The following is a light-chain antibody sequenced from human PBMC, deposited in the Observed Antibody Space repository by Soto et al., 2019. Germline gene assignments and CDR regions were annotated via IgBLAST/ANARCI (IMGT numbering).Light chain of an antibody. J-gene: IGKJ1*01. CDR1: QSISSY. CDR2: AAS. CDR3: QQYNSYSEA. V-gene: IGKV1-39*01. Sequence: QMNQSPAALSASVGDRVTITRRASQSISSYLNWYQQKPGKAPKLLIYAASSLQSGVPSRFSGSGSGSDFTLTISSLQPDDFATYYCQQYNSYSEAFGQGTKVDIK.